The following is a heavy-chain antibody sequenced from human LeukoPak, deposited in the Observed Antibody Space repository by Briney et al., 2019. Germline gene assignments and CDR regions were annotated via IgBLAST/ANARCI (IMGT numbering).Heavy chain of an antibody. Sequence: GGSLRLSCAVSGFTFSSYWLHWVRQAPGKGLVWVSRINSDGSRTTYADSVRGRFTISRDNVKNTLYLQMNSLRAEDTSVYYCARDLLERSTITLGQWGQGTLVAVSS. D-gene: IGHD5-24*01. CDR3: ARDLLERSTITLGQ. J-gene: IGHJ4*02. CDR1: GFTFSSYW. V-gene: IGHV3-74*03. CDR2: INSDGSRT.